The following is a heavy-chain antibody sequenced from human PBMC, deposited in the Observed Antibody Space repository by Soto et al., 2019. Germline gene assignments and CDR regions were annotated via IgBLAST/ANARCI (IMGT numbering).Heavy chain of an antibody. V-gene: IGHV1-69*01. D-gene: IGHD3-3*01. J-gene: IGHJ5*02. Sequence: QVQLVQSGAEVKKPGSSVKVSCKASGGTFSSYAISWVRQAPGQGLEWMGGIIRIFGTANYAQKFQGRVTITADESTSTAYMELSSLRSEDTAVYYCARPRYDFWSGYFQSWFDPWGQGTLVTVSS. CDR2: IIRIFGTA. CDR1: GGTFSSYA. CDR3: ARPRYDFWSGYFQSWFDP.